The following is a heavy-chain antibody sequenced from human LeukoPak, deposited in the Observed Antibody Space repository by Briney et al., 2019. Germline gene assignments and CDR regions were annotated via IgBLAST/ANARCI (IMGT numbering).Heavy chain of an antibody. D-gene: IGHD6-19*01. V-gene: IGHV3-53*01. CDR1: GFTVSRNY. CDR2: IYSDGST. CDR3: TTDHSSGWYVGYYFDY. Sequence: GGSLRLSCAASGFTVSRNYMSWVRQAPGKGLEWVSVIYSDGSTYYADSVKGRFTISRDNSKNTLYLQMNSLRAEDTAVYYCTTDHSSGWYVGYYFDYWGQGTLVTVSS. J-gene: IGHJ4*02.